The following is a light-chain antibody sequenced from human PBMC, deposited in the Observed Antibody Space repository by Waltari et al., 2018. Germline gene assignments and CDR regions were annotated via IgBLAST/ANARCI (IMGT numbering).Light chain of an antibody. CDR2: DVS. V-gene: IGLV2-14*03. Sequence: QSALTHPASVSGSPGQSITISCTGSSSDVGGYQYFSCYQQPPGKAPKLIIFDVSGRPFGVSTRFSGSKSGNTASLTISGLQPDDEADYHCISYTSSRHYVFGSGTKVIVL. CDR1: SSDVGGYQY. CDR3: ISYTSSRHYV. J-gene: IGLJ1*01.